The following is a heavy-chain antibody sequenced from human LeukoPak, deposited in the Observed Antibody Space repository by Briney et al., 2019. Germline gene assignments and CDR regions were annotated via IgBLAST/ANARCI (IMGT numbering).Heavy chain of an antibody. V-gene: IGHV4-39*07. Sequence: PSETLSLTCTVSGGSISSSSYYWGWIRQPPGKGLEWIGSIYYSGSTYYNPSLKSRATISVDMSKNQFSLKLSSVTAADTAVYYCARRGWELLFFDYWGQGTLVTVSS. J-gene: IGHJ4*02. CDR3: ARRGWELLFFDY. D-gene: IGHD1-26*01. CDR2: IYYSGST. CDR1: GGSISSSSYY.